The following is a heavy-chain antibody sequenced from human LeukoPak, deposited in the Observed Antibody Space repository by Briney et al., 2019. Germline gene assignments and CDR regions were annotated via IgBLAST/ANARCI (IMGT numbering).Heavy chain of an antibody. J-gene: IGHJ4*02. Sequence: PGGSLRLSCTVSGFTVSSSSMSWVRQAPGKGLEWVSYISSSGSTIYYADSVKGRFTISRDNAKNSLYLQMNSLRGDDMAVYYCARGGLFRYGGTSGDYWGQGTLVTVSS. D-gene: IGHD4/OR15-4a*01. CDR1: GFTVSSSS. CDR2: ISSSGSTI. CDR3: ARGGLFRYGGTSGDY. V-gene: IGHV3-48*04.